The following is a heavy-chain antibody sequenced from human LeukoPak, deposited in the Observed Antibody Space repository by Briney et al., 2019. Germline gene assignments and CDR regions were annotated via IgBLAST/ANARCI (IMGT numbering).Heavy chain of an antibody. CDR2: MNTNRGKT. D-gene: IGHD3-16*01. CDR1: GYTFTSYD. V-gene: IGHV1-8*01. J-gene: IGHJ6*02. Sequence: GHSVRVSCKASGYTFTSYDINWVRQAPGQGLESMGWMNTNRGKTNYAQKLEGRVTMTRNTSITTAYMELSSLRSEDTAVYYCARYRDVNYFYYGMDVWGRGTTVTVSS. CDR3: ARYRDVNYFYYGMDV.